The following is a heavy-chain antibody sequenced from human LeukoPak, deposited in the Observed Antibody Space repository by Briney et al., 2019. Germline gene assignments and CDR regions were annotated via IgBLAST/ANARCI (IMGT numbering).Heavy chain of an antibody. Sequence: GGSLRLSCAASGFTFDDYTMHWVRXAPGKXLEWVSLISWDGGSTYYADSVKGRFTISRDNSKNSLYLQMNSLRTEDTALYYCAKGAYYDILTGSYYWGQGTLVTVSS. D-gene: IGHD3-9*01. CDR3: AKGAYYDILTGSYY. V-gene: IGHV3-43*01. J-gene: IGHJ4*02. CDR2: ISWDGGST. CDR1: GFTFDDYT.